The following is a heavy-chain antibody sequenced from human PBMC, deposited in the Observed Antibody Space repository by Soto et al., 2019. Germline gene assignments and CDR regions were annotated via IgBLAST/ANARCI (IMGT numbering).Heavy chain of an antibody. Sequence: EVQLLESGGGLVQPGGSLRLSCAASGFTFSSHGMSWVRQAPGEGLEWVSSVTGRGSSTSYTDSVKGRFIISRDNSKNMLYLQMDSLRAEDTAVYYCARDGIGGTVFRGFCDYWGQGTLVTVSS. D-gene: IGHD1-7*01. CDR3: ARDGIGGTVFRGFCDY. CDR2: VTGRGSST. CDR1: GFTFSSHG. J-gene: IGHJ4*02. V-gene: IGHV3-23*01.